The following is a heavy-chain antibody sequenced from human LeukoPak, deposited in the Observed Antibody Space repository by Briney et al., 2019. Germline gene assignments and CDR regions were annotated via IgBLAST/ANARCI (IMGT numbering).Heavy chain of an antibody. CDR1: GYSFTSYW. CDR3: AGVGEGGYVGGGGGLYMDV. V-gene: IGHV5-51*01. CDR2: IYPGDSDT. D-gene: IGHD5-12*01. J-gene: IGHJ6*03. Sequence: GESLKISCKGSGYSFTSYWIGWVRQMPGKGLEWMGMIYPGDSDTRYSPSLQGQVTISADKSIRTAYLQWTSLKASDTATYYCAGVGEGGYVGGGGGLYMDVWGKGTMVTISS.